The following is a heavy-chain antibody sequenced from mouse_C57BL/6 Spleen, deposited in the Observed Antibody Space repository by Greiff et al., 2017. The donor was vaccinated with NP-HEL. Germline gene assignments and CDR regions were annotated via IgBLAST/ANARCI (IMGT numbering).Heavy chain of an antibody. CDR1: GYAFSSSW. CDR2: ISPGDGDT. V-gene: IGHV1-82*01. Sequence: QVQLQQSGPELVKPGASVKISCKASGYAFSSSWMNWVKQRPGKGLEWIGRISPGDGDTNYNGKFKGKATLTADKSSSTAYMQLSSLTSEDSAVYFCARPNYYGSSPFAYWGQGTLVTVSA. CDR3: ARPNYYGSSPFAY. D-gene: IGHD1-1*01. J-gene: IGHJ3*01.